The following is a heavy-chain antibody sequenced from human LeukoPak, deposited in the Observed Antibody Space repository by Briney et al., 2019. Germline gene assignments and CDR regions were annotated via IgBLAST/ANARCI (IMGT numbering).Heavy chain of an antibody. CDR3: ARVPSYYDFWSGSADY. CDR2: ISSNGGST. D-gene: IGHD3-3*01. J-gene: IGHJ4*02. V-gene: IGHV3-64*01. Sequence: QPGGPLRLSCAASGFTFSSYAMHWVRQAPGKGLEYVSGISSNGGSTYYANSVKGRFTISRDNSKNTLYLQMGSLRAEDMAVYYCARVPSYYDFWSGSADYWGQGTLVTVSS. CDR1: GFTFSSYA.